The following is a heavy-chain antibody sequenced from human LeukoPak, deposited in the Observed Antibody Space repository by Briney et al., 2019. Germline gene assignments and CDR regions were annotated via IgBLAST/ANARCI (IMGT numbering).Heavy chain of an antibody. D-gene: IGHD6-13*01. V-gene: IGHV3-30*18. CDR3: AKDPIPGRIAAAGTGWFDY. CDR1: GFTFSSYG. J-gene: IGHJ5*01. CDR2: KSFDGSNK. Sequence: GGSLRLSCAASGFTFSSYGMHWVRQATGKALECVAVKSFDGSNKYCSDSVKGRFTISRDNSKNTLYLQMNSLRAEDTAVYYCAKDPIPGRIAAAGTGWFDYWGQGTLVTVSS.